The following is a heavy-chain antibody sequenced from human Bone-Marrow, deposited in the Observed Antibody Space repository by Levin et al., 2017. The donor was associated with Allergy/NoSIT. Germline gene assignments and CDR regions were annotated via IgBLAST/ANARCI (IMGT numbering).Heavy chain of an antibody. D-gene: IGHD6-19*01. CDR1: GFTFNNNE. CDR2: VRRGGGT. CDR3: VNYGPVADGY. Sequence: HSGGSLRLSCAASGFTFNNNEMIWVRQVPGKGLEWVSLVRRGGGTSYADSVKGRFTISKDNSRSTLYLQMNSLRTEDTAVYYCVNYGPVADGYWGQGTLVTVSS. J-gene: IGHJ4*02. V-gene: IGHV3-66*02.